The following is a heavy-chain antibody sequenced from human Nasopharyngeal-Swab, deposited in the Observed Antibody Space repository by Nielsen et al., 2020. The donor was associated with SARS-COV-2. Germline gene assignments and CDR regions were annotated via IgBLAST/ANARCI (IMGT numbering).Heavy chain of an antibody. CDR3: ARDGLDYDFWSAYFMDV. CDR1: GFTFNNYN. CDR2: ISSSNSYI. D-gene: IGHD3-3*01. V-gene: IGHV3-21*01. Sequence: GESLKISCAASGFTFNNYNFNWVRQAPGKGLEWVSSISSSNSYIYYADSVKGRFTISGDNAKNSLYLQMNSLRAEDTAVYYCARDGLDYDFWSAYFMDVWGQGTTVTVSS. J-gene: IGHJ6*02.